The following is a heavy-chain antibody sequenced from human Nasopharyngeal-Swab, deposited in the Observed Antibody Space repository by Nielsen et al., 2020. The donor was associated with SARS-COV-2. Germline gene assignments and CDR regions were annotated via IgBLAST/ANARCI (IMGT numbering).Heavy chain of an antibody. D-gene: IGHD1-26*01. CDR2: IYYSGST. CDR1: GGSISSYY. J-gene: IGHJ3*02. CDR3: ARVSYSGSLDAFDI. V-gene: IGHV4-59*01. Sequence: SETLSLTCTVSGGSISSYYWSWIRQPPGKGLEWIGYIYYSGSTNCNPSLKSRVTISVDTSKNQFSLKLSSVTAADTAVYYCARVSYSGSLDAFDIWGQGTMVTVSS.